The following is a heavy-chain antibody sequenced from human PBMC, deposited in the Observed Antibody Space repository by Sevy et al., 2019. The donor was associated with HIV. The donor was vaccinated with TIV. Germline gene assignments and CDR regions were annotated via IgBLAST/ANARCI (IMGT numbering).Heavy chain of an antibody. CDR1: GFTFSSYP. D-gene: IGHD3-10*01. CDR2: ISFDGTDK. CDR3: VRETTMLPRGAFDF. V-gene: IGHV3-30-3*01. Sequence: ALRLSCAASGFTFSSYPMHWVRQAPGKGLEWVSFISFDGTDKYYADSVKGRFTITRDNSKNTLFLQMNSLRAEDTAFYYCVRETTMLPRGAFDFWGQGTMVTVSS. J-gene: IGHJ3*01.